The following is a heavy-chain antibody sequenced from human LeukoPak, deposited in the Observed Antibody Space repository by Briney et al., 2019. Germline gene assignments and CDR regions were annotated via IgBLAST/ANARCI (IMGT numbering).Heavy chain of an antibody. J-gene: IGHJ4*02. CDR2: IKGKTDGGTT. CDR3: TADGTRSGIAAPDY. V-gene: IGHV3-15*01. D-gene: IGHD6-13*01. CDR1: GFSVTSNY. Sequence: SGGSLRLSCAASGFSVTSNYMSWVRQAPGQGLGWVGRIKGKTDGGTTDYAAPVKGRFTISRDDSKNTLYLQMNSLKSEDTAVYYCTADGTRSGIAAPDYWGQGTLVTVSS.